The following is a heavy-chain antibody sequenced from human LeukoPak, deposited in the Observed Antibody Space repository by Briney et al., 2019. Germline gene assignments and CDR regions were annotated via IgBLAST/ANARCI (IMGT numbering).Heavy chain of an antibody. CDR2: IYYSGST. CDR1: GGSISSHY. V-gene: IGHV4-59*11. D-gene: IGHD5-18*01. J-gene: IGHJ6*03. CDR3: ARAGGYSYGYYYYYYMDV. Sequence: SETLSLTCTVSGGSISSHYWSWIRQPPGKGLEWIGYIYYSGSTNYNPSLKSRVTISVDTSKNQFSPKLSSVTAADTAVYYCARAGGYSYGYYYYYYMDVWGKGTTVTVSS.